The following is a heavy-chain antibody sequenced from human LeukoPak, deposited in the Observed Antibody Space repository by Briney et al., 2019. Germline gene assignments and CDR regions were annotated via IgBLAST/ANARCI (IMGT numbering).Heavy chain of an antibody. CDR2: ISAYNGNT. CDR1: GYTFTSYG. CDR3: ARGGQQLVLQYYYMDV. D-gene: IGHD6-13*01. V-gene: IGHV1-18*01. J-gene: IGHJ6*03. Sequence: GASVKVSCKASGYTFTSYGISWVRQAPGQGLEWMGWISAYNGNTNYAQKLQGRVTMTTDTSTSTAYMELRSLRSDDTAVYCCARGGQQLVLQYYYMDVWGKGTTVTVSS.